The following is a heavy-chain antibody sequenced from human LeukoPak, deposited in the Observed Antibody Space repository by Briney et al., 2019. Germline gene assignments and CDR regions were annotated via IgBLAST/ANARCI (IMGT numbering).Heavy chain of an antibody. D-gene: IGHD3-22*01. CDR2: ITGGGDSA. Sequence: GGSLRLSCGASGFTFSSHAMSWVRQTPERGLEWVSAITGGGDSAYYPDSVKGRFTISRDNSKNTLYLQMNNLGAEDTALYYCVSGDTGSGYYYWGQGTLVTVSS. CDR3: VSGDTGSGYYY. CDR1: GFTFSSHA. V-gene: IGHV3-23*01. J-gene: IGHJ4*02.